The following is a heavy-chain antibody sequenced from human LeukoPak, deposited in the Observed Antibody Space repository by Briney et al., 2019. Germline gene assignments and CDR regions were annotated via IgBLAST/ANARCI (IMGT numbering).Heavy chain of an antibody. CDR2: IYHSGST. V-gene: IGHV4-4*02. CDR3: ARPYYYYMDV. CDR1: GGSISSNNW. Sequence: TSETLSLTCAVSGGSISSNNWWSWVRQSPGKGLEWIGEIYHSGSTNYTPSLKSRVTISVDKSKNQFPLQLSSVTAADTAVYYCARPYYYYMDVWGKGTTVTVSS. J-gene: IGHJ6*03.